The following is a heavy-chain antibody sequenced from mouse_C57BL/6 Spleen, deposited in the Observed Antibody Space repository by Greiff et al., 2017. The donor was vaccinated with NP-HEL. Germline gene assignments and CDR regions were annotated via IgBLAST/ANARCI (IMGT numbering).Heavy chain of an antibody. V-gene: IGHV1-59*01. D-gene: IGHD1-1*01. CDR1: GYTFTSYW. J-gene: IGHJ2*01. CDR3: ARRTGYYDYFDY. CDR2: IDPSDSYT. Sequence: QVQLQQPGAELVRPGTSVKLSCKASGYTFTSYWMHWVKQRPGQGLEWIGVIDPSDSYTNYNQKFKGKATLTVDTSSSTAYMQLSSLTSEDSAVYYCARRTGYYDYFDYWGQGTTLTVSS.